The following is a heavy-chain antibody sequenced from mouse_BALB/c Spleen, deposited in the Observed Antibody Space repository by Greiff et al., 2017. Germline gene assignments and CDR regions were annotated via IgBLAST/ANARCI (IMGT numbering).Heavy chain of an antibody. V-gene: IGHV5-6-5*01. CDR3: ARGDGYYGV. Sequence: EVQVVESGGGLVKPGGSLKLSCAASGFTFSSYAMSWVRQTPEKRLEWVASISSGGSTYYPDSVKGRFTISRDNARNILYLQMSSLRSEDTAMYYCARGDGYYGVWGAGTTVTVSS. CDR1: GFTFSSYA. D-gene: IGHD2-3*01. CDR2: ISSGGST. J-gene: IGHJ1*01.